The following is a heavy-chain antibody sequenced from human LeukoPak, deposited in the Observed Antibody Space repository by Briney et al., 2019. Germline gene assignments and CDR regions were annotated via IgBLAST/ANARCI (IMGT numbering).Heavy chain of an antibody. Sequence: GGSLRLSCAASGFTFSSYWMHWVRQAPGKGLVWVSRINTDGSSTSYADSVKGRFTISRDNAKNTLYLQMNSLRAEDTAVYYCARAPPVQLEKERVGDYWGQGTLVTVSS. D-gene: IGHD1-1*01. J-gene: IGHJ4*02. CDR3: ARAPPVQLEKERVGDY. V-gene: IGHV3-74*01. CDR1: GFTFSSYW. CDR2: INTDGSST.